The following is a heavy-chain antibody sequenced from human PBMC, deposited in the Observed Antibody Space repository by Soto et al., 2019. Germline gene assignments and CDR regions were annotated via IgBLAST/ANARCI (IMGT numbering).Heavy chain of an antibody. CDR3: ARGPGIAAAGTGGVYYYYYYGMDV. V-gene: IGHV4-30-2*01. D-gene: IGHD6-13*01. CDR2: IYHSGST. Sequence: PLSLTRAVSGGSISSGGYSWSWIRQPPGKGLEWIGYIYHSGSTYYNPSLKSRVTISVDRSKNQFSLKLSSVTAADTAVYYCARGPGIAAAGTGGVYYYYYYGMDVWGQGTTVT. J-gene: IGHJ6*02. CDR1: GGSISSGGYS.